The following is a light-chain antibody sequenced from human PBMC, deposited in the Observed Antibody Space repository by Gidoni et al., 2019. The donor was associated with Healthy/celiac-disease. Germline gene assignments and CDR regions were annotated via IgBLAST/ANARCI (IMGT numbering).Light chain of an antibody. J-gene: IGKJ4*01. CDR3: QQDYSTPPALT. V-gene: IGKV4-1*01. CDR2: WAS. Sequence: DIVMTQSPDSLAVSLGERATINCKSSQSVLYSSNNKNYLTWYQQKPGQPPKVLIYWASTRESGVPDRFSGSVSGTDFTLTISSLQAEDVAVYYCQQDYSTPPALTFGGGTKVEIK. CDR1: QSVLYSSNNKNY.